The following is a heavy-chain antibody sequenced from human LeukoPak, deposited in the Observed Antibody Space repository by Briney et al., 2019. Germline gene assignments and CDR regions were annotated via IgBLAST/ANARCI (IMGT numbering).Heavy chain of an antibody. CDR1: GFTFSSYG. V-gene: IGHV3-30*03. D-gene: IGHD3-22*01. Sequence: GGSLRLSCAASGFTFSSYGMHWVRQAPGKGLDWVAVISYDGSNKYYADSVKGRFIISRDNSKNTLYLQMNSLRAEDTAVYYCARDSDLSYYYDSSGYYYGNAFDIWGQGTMVTVSS. CDR2: ISYDGSNK. CDR3: ARDSDLSYYYDSSGYYYGNAFDI. J-gene: IGHJ3*02.